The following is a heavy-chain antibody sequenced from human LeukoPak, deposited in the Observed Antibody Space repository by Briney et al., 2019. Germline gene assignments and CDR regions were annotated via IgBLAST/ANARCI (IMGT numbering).Heavy chain of an antibody. CDR3: ARVQNDYGDYGNGMDV. Sequence: SETLSLTCVVYGGSFSGYYWSWIRQPPGQGLEWIGEINHSGSTSYNPSPESRATVSVDTSKNQFSLKLSSVTAADTAVYYCARVQNDYGDYGNGMDVWGQGTTVTVSS. V-gene: IGHV4-34*01. CDR1: GGSFSGYY. CDR2: INHSGST. J-gene: IGHJ6*02. D-gene: IGHD4-17*01.